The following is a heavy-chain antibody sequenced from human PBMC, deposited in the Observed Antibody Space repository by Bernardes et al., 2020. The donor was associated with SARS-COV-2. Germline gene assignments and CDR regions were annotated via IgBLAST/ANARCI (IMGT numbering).Heavy chain of an antibody. CDR3: VGVTWSQYDGFDV. J-gene: IGHJ3*01. Sequence: ASVKVSCKASGYTFTDYYMHWVRQAPGQGLEWMGWIYPSSGGTEYAQKFRGRVTMTRDTSFSTAYMDLTRLTSDDTAVYYCVGVTWSQYDGFDVCGQGTMVTVSS. CDR2: IYPSSGGT. CDR1: GYTFTDYY. D-gene: IGHD2-8*01. V-gene: IGHV1-2*02.